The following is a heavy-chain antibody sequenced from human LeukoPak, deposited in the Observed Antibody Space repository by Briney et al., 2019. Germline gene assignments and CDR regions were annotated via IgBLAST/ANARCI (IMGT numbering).Heavy chain of an antibody. CDR1: GHTFTGYY. J-gene: IGHJ4*02. V-gene: IGHV1-2*02. D-gene: IGHD1-1*01. Sequence: ASVKVSCKASGHTFTGYYMHWVRQAPGQGLEWMGWINANSGGTNFAQKFQGRVTLTRDTSISTAYMELSRLRSDDTALYYCARGDLGLDHTIDYWGLGTLVTVSS. CDR2: INANSGGT. CDR3: ARGDLGLDHTIDY.